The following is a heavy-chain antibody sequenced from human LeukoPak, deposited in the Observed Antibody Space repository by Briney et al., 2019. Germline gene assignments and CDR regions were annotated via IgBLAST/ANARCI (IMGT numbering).Heavy chain of an antibody. J-gene: IGHJ4*02. CDR1: GFTVSSNY. V-gene: IGHV3-66*01. CDR2: IYSGGST. D-gene: IGHD6-13*01. Sequence: GGSLRLYCAASGFTVSSNYMSRVRQAPGKGLEWVSVIYSGGSTYYADSVKGRFTISRDNSKNTLYLQMNSLRAEDTAVYYCARGMGPKPGIAAAGPLEYWGQGTLVTVSS. CDR3: ARGMGPKPGIAAAGPLEY.